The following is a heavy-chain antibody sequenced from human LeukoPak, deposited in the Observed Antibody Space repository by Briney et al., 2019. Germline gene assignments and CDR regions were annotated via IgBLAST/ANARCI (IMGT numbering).Heavy chain of an antibody. J-gene: IGHJ6*03. Sequence: SETLSLTCAVSGDSISRYYWSWIRQPPGKGLEYIGYIYSSGATNYSPSLASRVTISLDTSKNHFSQELSAVTAADTAVYYCARGRDDLLRYFYLDVWGKGTTVTVSS. D-gene: IGHD3-9*01. CDR1: GDSISRYY. CDR2: IYSSGAT. V-gene: IGHV4-59*01. CDR3: ARGRDDLLRYFYLDV.